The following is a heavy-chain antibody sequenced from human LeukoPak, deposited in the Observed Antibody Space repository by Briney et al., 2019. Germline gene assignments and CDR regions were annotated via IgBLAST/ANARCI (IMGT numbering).Heavy chain of an antibody. D-gene: IGHD3-10*01. CDR2: IYYSGTT. CDR3: ARAKLSPYDAFGI. Sequence: SQTLSLTCTVSGGSISSGAYYWSWIRQYPGKGLEWIGYIYYSGTTYYNPSLKSQFTISVDTPKNQFSLKLSSVTGADTAVYYCARAKLSPYDAFGIWGQGTMVTVSS. CDR1: GGSISSGAYY. V-gene: IGHV4-31*01. J-gene: IGHJ3*02.